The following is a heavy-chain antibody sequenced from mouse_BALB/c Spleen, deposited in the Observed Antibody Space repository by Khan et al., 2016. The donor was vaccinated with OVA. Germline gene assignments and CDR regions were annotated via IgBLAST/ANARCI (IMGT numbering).Heavy chain of an antibody. CDR2: IDPVNDNS. Sequence: EVQLQESGAELVKPGASVKLSCTASGFNIKDTHMHWVKQRPEQGLEWIGRIDPVNDNSKYVPRFQGKATITADTSSNTAYLHLSSLTSEDTAVYYCAPAGTGDYFDYWGQGTTLTVSA. D-gene: IGHD4-1*01. CDR1: GFNIKDTH. V-gene: IGHV14-3*02. J-gene: IGHJ2*01. CDR3: APAGTGDYFDY.